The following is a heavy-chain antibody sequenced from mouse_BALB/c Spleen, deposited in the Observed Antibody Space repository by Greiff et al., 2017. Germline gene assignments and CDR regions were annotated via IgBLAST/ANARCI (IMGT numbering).Heavy chain of an antibody. CDR3: ARDYRYGYYAMDY. CDR2: INPYNDGT. Sequence: VQLKQSGPELVKPGASVKMSCKASGYTFTSYVMHWVKQKPGQGLEWIGYINPYNDGTKYNEKFKGKATLTSDKSSSTAYMELSSLTSEDSAVYYCARDYRYGYYAMDYWGQGTSVTVSS. J-gene: IGHJ4*01. V-gene: IGHV1-14*01. D-gene: IGHD2-14*01. CDR1: GYTFTSYV.